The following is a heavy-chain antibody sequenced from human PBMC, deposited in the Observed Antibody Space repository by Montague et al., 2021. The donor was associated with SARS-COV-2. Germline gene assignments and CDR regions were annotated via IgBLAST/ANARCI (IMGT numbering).Heavy chain of an antibody. CDR2: ISYDGSNK. V-gene: IGHV3-30*04. J-gene: IGHJ4*02. CDR3: ARDLAVVAATPFDY. CDR1: GFTFSSYA. D-gene: IGHD2-15*01. Sequence: SLRLSCAASGFTFSSYAVHWVRQAPGKGLEWVAVISYDGSNKYYADSVKGRFTISRDNSKNTLYLQMNSLRAEDTAVYYCARDLAVVAATPFDYWGQGTLVTVSS.